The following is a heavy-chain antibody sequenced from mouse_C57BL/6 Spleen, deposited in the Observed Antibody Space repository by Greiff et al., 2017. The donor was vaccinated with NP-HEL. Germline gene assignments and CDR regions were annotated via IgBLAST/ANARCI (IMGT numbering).Heavy chain of an antibody. CDR3: ARGLFYAMDY. CDR2: IDPSDSYT. D-gene: IGHD3-1*01. Sequence: QVQLQQPGAELVRPGPSVKLSCKASGYTFTSYWMHWVKQRPGQGLEWIGVIDPSDSYTNYNQKFKGKATLTVDTSSSTAYMQLSSLTSEDSAVYYCARGLFYAMDYWGQGTSVTVSS. CDR1: GYTFTSYW. V-gene: IGHV1-59*01. J-gene: IGHJ4*01.